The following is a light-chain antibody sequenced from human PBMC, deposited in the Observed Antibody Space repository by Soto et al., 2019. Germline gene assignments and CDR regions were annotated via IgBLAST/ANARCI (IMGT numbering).Light chain of an antibody. Sequence: EIVLTQSSGSLSLSPGERATLSFRASQSVSSSFLAWYQQKPGQAPRLLIYGASIRATGIPDRFSGSRSGTDFTLTISRVEPEDFAVYYCQQYGSSPCTFGQGTKVEIK. V-gene: IGKV3-20*01. J-gene: IGKJ1*01. CDR2: GAS. CDR1: QSVSSSF. CDR3: QQYGSSPCT.